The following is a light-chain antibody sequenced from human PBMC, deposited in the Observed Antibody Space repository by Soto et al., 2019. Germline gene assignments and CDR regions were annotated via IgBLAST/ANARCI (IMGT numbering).Light chain of an antibody. Sequence: EIVMTQSPATLSVSPGARAPLSCRASQSVSNTLAWYQQKPGQAPRLLIYGASTRATGIPARFSGSGSGTEFTLTISSLQSEDFAVYYCQQYNNWPPWTFGQGTKVDIK. CDR2: GAS. J-gene: IGKJ1*01. CDR3: QQYNNWPPWT. V-gene: IGKV3-15*01. CDR1: QSVSNT.